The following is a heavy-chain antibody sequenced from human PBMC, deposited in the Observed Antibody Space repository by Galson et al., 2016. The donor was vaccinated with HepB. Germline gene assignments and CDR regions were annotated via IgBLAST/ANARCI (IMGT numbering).Heavy chain of an antibody. Sequence: SVKVSCKVSGYTLTDLSMHRVRQTPRKGLEWMGCFDPEEAETIYAQKFQGRVSMTEDTSTDTAYMELSGLGSADTAVYYCAIDRSGVGSLEDWGQGTLVTVSS. CDR2: FDPEEAET. CDR3: AIDRSGVGSLED. V-gene: IGHV1-24*01. D-gene: IGHD3-10*01. J-gene: IGHJ4*02. CDR1: GYTLTDLS.